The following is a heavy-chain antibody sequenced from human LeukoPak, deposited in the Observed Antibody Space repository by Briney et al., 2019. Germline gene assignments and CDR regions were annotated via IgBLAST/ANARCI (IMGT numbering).Heavy chain of an antibody. Sequence: PSETLSLTCTVSGGSISSYYWSWIRQPPGKGLEWIGYIYYSGSTNYNPSLKSRVTISVDTSKNQLSLKLSSVTAADTAVYYCARTYYDSSGYFDYWGQGTLVTVSS. J-gene: IGHJ4*02. D-gene: IGHD3-22*01. CDR1: GGSISSYY. V-gene: IGHV4-59*08. CDR2: IYYSGST. CDR3: ARTYYDSSGYFDY.